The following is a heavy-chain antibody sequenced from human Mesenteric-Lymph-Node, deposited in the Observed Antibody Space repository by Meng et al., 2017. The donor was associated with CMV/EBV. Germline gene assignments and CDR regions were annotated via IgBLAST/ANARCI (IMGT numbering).Heavy chain of an antibody. J-gene: IGHJ6*02. Sequence: SVKVSCKASGGTFSSYAISWVRQAPGQGLEWMGGIIPILGIANYAQKFQGRVTITADKSTSTAYIELSSLRSEDTAVYYCARDSSGWSNYYFKSRDYYGMDVWGQGTTVTVSS. CDR1: GGTFSSYA. D-gene: IGHD2/OR15-2a*01. CDR3: ARDSSGWSNYYFKSRDYYGMDV. V-gene: IGHV1-69*10. CDR2: IIPILGIA.